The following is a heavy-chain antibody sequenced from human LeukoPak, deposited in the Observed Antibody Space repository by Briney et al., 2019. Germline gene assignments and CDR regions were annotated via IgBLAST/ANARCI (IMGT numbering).Heavy chain of an antibody. CDR1: GGSISSSNW. CDR2: IYHSGST. J-gene: IGHJ3*02. CDR3: ARNSYYYGSGSHRVYAFDI. D-gene: IGHD3-10*01. Sequence: SETLSLTCAVSGGSISSSNWWSWVRQPPGKGLEWIGEIYHSGSTNYNPSLKSRVTTSVDTSKNQFSLKLSSVTAADTAVYYCARNSYYYGSGSHRVYAFDIWGQGTMVTVSS. V-gene: IGHV4-4*02.